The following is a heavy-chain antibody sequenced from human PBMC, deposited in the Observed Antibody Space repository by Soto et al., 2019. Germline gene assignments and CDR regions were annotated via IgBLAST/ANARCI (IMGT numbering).Heavy chain of an antibody. Sequence: SETLSLTCAVYGGSFSGYYWSWIRQPPGKGLEWIGEINHSGSTNYNPSLKSRVTISVDTSKNQFSLKLSSVTAADTAVYYCARGKYSYGYHFDYWGQGTLVTVSS. J-gene: IGHJ4*02. V-gene: IGHV4-34*01. D-gene: IGHD5-18*01. CDR2: INHSGST. CDR3: ARGKYSYGYHFDY. CDR1: GGSFSGYY.